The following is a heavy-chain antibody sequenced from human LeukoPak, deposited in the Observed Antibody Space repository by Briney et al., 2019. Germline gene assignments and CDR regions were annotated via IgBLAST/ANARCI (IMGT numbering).Heavy chain of an antibody. V-gene: IGHV3-30*18. CDR2: ISYDGSNK. CDR1: GFTFSNYG. CDR3: AKDQLARERYGGEEPDY. Sequence: GGSLRLSCAASGFTFSNYGMHGVRQAPGKGLEWVAVISYDGSNKNSADSVKGRFTVSRDNSKNTVYLQLSSLRPEDTAVYYCAKDQLARERYGGEEPDYWGQGTLVTVSS. D-gene: IGHD6-6*01. J-gene: IGHJ4*02.